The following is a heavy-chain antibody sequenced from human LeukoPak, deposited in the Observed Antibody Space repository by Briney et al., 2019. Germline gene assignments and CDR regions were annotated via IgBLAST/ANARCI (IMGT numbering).Heavy chain of an antibody. J-gene: IGHJ4*02. CDR2: ISGSGGST. CDR3: AKDIFHYGSGSYYQPFDY. V-gene: IGHV3-23*01. D-gene: IGHD3-10*01. Sequence: GGSLRLSSAASGFTFSSYAMSWVRQAPGKGLEWVSAISGSGGSTYYADSVKGRFTISRDNSKNTLYLQMNSLRAEDTAVYYCAKDIFHYGSGSYYQPFDYWGQGTLVTVSS. CDR1: GFTFSSYA.